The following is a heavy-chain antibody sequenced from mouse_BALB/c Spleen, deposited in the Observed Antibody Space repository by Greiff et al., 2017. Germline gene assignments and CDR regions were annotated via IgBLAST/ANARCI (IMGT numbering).Heavy chain of an antibody. CDR1: GFTFSSFG. CDR2: ISSGSSTI. Sequence: EVKLMESGGGLVQPGGSRKLSCAASGFTFSSFGMHWVRQAPEKGLEWVAYISSGSSTIYYADTVKGRFTISRDNPKNTLFLQMTSLRSEDTAMYYCASLITTGGYWYFDVWGAGTTVTVSS. CDR3: ASLITTGGYWYFDV. J-gene: IGHJ1*01. V-gene: IGHV5-17*02. D-gene: IGHD1-1*01.